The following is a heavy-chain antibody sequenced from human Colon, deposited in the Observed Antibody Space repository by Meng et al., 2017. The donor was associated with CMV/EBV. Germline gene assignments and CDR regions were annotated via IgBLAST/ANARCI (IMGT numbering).Heavy chain of an antibody. J-gene: IGHJ4*02. D-gene: IGHD2-2*01. CDR2: ISWNGGST. CDR3: ARDQWSYCSGTSCYYGY. V-gene: IGHV3-20*03. Sequence: FPFADLCLCWVRHSPGKGLEWVSGISWNGGSTGYADSVKGRFIISRDDAKNSLYLQMNSLRAEDTALYYCARDQWSYCSGTSCYYGYWGQGTLVTVSS. CDR1: FPFADLC.